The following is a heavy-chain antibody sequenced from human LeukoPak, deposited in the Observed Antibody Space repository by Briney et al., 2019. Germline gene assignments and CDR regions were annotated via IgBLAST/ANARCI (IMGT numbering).Heavy chain of an antibody. CDR1: GGSISSSSYY. J-gene: IGHJ3*02. CDR2: IYYSGST. CDR3: ARGWWGASGEAFDI. V-gene: IGHV4-39*07. Sequence: SETLSLTCTVSGGSISSSSYYWGWIRQPPGKGLEWIGSIYYSGSTYYNPSLKSRVTISVDTSKNQFSLKLSSVTAADTAVYYCARGWWGASGEAFDIWGQGTMVTVSS. D-gene: IGHD1-26*01.